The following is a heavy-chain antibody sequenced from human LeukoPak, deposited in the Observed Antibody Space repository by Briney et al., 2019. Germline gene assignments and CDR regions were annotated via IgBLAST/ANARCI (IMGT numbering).Heavy chain of an antibody. CDR2: ISAYNGNT. CDR3: ARGGYCSSTSCYGFDP. V-gene: IGHV1-18*01. J-gene: IGHJ5*02. CDR1: GYTFTSYG. Sequence: ASVKVSCKASGYTFTSYGISWVRQAPGQGLEWMGWISAYNGNTNYAQKLQGRVTMTTDTSTSTAYMELRSLRSDDTAVCYCARGGYCSSTSCYGFDPWGQGTLVTVSS. D-gene: IGHD2-2*01.